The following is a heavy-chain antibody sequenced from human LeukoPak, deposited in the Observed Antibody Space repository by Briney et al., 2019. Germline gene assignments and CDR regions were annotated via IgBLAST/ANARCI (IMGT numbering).Heavy chain of an antibody. CDR3: ARRRVTFIRGVDITSYYFDF. CDR2: ISSSSSYI. Sequence: GGSLRLSCAASGFTFNNYNMNWVRQAPGKGLEWVSSISSSSSYIYYADSVKGRFTISRDNAKNSLYLQMNSLRAEDTALYYCARRRVTFIRGVDITSYYFDFWGQGTLVTVSS. D-gene: IGHD3-10*01. CDR1: GFTFNNYN. V-gene: IGHV3-21*04. J-gene: IGHJ4*02.